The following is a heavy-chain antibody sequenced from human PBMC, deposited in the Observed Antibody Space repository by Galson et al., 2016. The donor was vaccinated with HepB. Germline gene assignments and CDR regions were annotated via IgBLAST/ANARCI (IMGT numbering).Heavy chain of an antibody. J-gene: IGHJ4*02. CDR1: GFTFTNYG. CDR2: SWNDGTNK. D-gene: IGHD6-13*01. CDR3: AREMAIAAAATFDY. V-gene: IGHV3-33*01. Sequence: SLRLSCAASGFTFTNYGMHWVRQAPGKGLEWVAVSWNDGTNKYYADSVKGRITISRDNSKNTLFLQMISLRAEDTAVYYCAREMAIAAAATFDYWGQGTLVTVSS.